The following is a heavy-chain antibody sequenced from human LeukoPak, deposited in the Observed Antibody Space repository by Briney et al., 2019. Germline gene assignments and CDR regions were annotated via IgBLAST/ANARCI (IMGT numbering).Heavy chain of an antibody. CDR2: ISSGSNTI. J-gene: IGHJ6*03. CDR1: GFSFSSYS. Sequence: GGSLRLSCVASGFSFSSYSMNWVRQAPGKGLEWVSYISSGSNTIDYADSVKGRFTISRDNAKSSLYLQMNSLRAEDTAVYYCARDLSAPPHLVTYHYYMDVWGKGATVTVSS. V-gene: IGHV3-48*01. D-gene: IGHD6-13*01. CDR3: ARDLSAPPHLVTYHYYMDV.